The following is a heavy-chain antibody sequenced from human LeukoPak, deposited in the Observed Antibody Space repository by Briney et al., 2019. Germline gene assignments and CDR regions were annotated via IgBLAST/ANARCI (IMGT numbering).Heavy chain of an antibody. CDR2: IYYSGST. CDR3: ARQDYYGSGSYYNPFDY. J-gene: IGHJ4*02. Sequence: PSETLSLTCTVSGGSISSSSYYWGWIRQPPGKGLEWIGSIYYSGSTYYNPSLKSRVTISVDTSKNQFSLKLSSVTAADTAVYYCARQDYYGSGSYYNPFDYWGQGTLVTVSS. V-gene: IGHV4-39*01. D-gene: IGHD3-10*01. CDR1: GGSISSSSYY.